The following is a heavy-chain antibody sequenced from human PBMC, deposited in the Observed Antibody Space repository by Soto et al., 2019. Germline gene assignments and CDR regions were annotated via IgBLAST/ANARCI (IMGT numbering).Heavy chain of an antibody. Sequence: QVQLVQSGAEVKKPGSSVKVSCKASGGSLSNYGISWVRQAPGQGLEWMGAIIPVFGTPNYAQKFQDRVTITADESTTIVYMEGRGLTSEDTAMYYCARGDATKIVVTTYYGMDVWGQGTTVTVSS. D-gene: IGHD3-22*01. CDR1: GGSLSNYG. J-gene: IGHJ6*02. CDR2: IIPVFGTP. CDR3: ARGDATKIVVTTYYGMDV. V-gene: IGHV1-69*12.